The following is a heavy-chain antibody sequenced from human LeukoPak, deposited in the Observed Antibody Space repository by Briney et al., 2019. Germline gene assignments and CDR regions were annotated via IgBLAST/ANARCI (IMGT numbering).Heavy chain of an antibody. CDR3: VNFGIAAVGTDG. CDR1: GFTFSGYW. D-gene: IGHD6-13*01. CDR2: INSGGSTT. Sequence: GGSLRLSCEASGFTFSGYWMHWVRQAPGKGLVWVSNINSGGSTTNYADSVKGRFTISRDNAKNTLYLQMNSLRAEDTAVYYCVNFGIAAVGTDGWGQGTLVTVSS. V-gene: IGHV3-74*01. J-gene: IGHJ4*02.